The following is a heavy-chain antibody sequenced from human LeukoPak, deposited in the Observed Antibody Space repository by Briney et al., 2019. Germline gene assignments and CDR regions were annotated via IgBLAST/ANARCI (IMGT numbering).Heavy chain of an antibody. V-gene: IGHV3-23*01. CDR3: AKWGDYDVLTGYYVSDY. Sequence: GASLRLSCAASGFTFSNYAMSWVRQAPGKGLEWVSAITGSGGNTYYADSVKGQFTITRDNNNNTVLLQMNSLRAEDTAVYYCAKWGDYDVLTGYYVSDYWGQGTLVTVSS. CDR2: ITGSGGNT. CDR1: GFTFSNYA. D-gene: IGHD3-9*01. J-gene: IGHJ4*02.